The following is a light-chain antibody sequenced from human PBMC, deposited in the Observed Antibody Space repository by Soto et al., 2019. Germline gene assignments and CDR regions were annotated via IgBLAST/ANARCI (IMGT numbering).Light chain of an antibody. V-gene: IGKV3-20*01. CDR3: QQYFGSSWP. J-gene: IGKJ1*01. CDR2: ATS. CDR1: QSIDNRY. Sequence: EIVLTQSPGTLSSSPGERATLSCRASQSIDNRYLAWYQHKPGQAPMLLIYATSSRATGIPDRFGGSGSGTDFTLTINRLEPEDFEVYYCQQYFGSSWPFGQGTKVDIK.